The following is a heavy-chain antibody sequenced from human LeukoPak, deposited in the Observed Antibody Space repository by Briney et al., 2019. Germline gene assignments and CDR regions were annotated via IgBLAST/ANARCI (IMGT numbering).Heavy chain of an antibody. CDR2: INPNSGGT. J-gene: IGHJ6*03. CDR1: GYTFTGYY. CDR3: ARVRDSHYDFWSGYYPFYYYYYYMDV. Sequence: ASVKVSCKASGYTFTGYYMHWVRQAPGQGLEWMGWINPNSGGTNYAQKFQGRVTMTRDTSISTAYVELSRLRSDDTAVYYCARVRDSHYDFWSGYYPFYYYYYYMDVWGKGTTVTVSS. D-gene: IGHD3-3*01. V-gene: IGHV1-2*02.